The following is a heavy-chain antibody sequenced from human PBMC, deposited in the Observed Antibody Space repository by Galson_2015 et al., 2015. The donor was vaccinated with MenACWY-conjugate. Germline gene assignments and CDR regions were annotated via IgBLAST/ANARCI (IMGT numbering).Heavy chain of an antibody. D-gene: IGHD4-17*01. CDR3: ARHKYPTLYGDYVYFQY. CDR1: GYTFISYW. J-gene: IGHJ1*01. V-gene: IGHV5-51*01. Sequence: QSGAEVKKPGESLKISCKGSGYTFISYWIGWVRQMPGKGLEWMGIIYPGDSDTRYSPSFQGQVTTSADKSISTAYLQWSSLKASDTAMYYCARHKYPTLYGDYVYFQYWGQGTLVTVSS. CDR2: IYPGDSDT.